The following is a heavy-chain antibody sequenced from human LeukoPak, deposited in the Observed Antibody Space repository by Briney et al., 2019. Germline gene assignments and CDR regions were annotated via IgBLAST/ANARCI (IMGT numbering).Heavy chain of an antibody. J-gene: IGHJ5*02. Sequence: TSETLSLTCTVSGGSISSYYWSWIRQPPGKGLEWIAYIYYSGSPNYNPSLKSRITISVDTSKNQFSLKLSSVTAADTAVYYCARLSYCSSTSCKYNWFDPWGQGTLVTVSS. CDR3: ARLSYCSSTSCKYNWFDP. V-gene: IGHV4-59*01. CDR2: IYYSGSP. CDR1: GGSISSYY. D-gene: IGHD2-2*01.